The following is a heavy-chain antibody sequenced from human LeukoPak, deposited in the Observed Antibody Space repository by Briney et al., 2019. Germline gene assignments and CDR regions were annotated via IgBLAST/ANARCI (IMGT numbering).Heavy chain of an antibody. Sequence: PGGSLRLSCTASGFTFGDYAMSWVRQAPGKGLEWVGFIRSKAYGGTTEYAASVKGRFTISRDDSKSIAYLQMNSLKTEDTAAYYCTKNLRRLDYWGQGTLVTVSS. CDR3: TKNLRRLDY. CDR2: IRSKAYGGTT. V-gene: IGHV3-49*04. CDR1: GFTFGDYA. J-gene: IGHJ4*02. D-gene: IGHD4-17*01.